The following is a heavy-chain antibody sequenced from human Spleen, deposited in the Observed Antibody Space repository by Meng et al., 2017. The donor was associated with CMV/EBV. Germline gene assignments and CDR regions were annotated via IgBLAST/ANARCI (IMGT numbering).Heavy chain of an antibody. CDR1: GFSFESNA. D-gene: IGHD6-13*01. Sequence: GESLKISCAASGFSFESNAMSWVRQAPGRGLEWVSTISGGAGNAYYADSVKGRFTLSRDNSKRTLHLHMNNLRAEDTAVYYCAKGGPILKAGSDYWGQGTLVTVSS. V-gene: IGHV3-23*01. CDR3: AKGGPILKAGSDY. J-gene: IGHJ4*02. CDR2: ISGGAGNA.